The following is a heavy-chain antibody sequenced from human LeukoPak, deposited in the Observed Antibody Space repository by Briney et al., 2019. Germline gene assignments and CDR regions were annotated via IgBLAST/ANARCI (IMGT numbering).Heavy chain of an antibody. J-gene: IGHJ4*02. CDR3: AKDFSARD. CDR2: IWYDGTNK. V-gene: IGHV3-30*02. Sequence: GGSLRLSCAASGFTFSTYGMHWVCQAPGKGLEWVAFIWYDGTNKYYADSVKGRFIISRDNSKNMLYLQMNSLRVEDTAVYYCAKDFSARDWGQGTLVTVSS. CDR1: GFTFSTYG. D-gene: IGHD3-10*01.